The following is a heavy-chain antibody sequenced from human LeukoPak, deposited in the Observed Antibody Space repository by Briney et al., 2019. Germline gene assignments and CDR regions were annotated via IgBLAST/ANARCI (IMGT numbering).Heavy chain of an antibody. Sequence: GDSVTVSCKASGYTFTSYGIRWVRQAPGQGLEWMGWISAYNGNTNYAQKLQGRVTMTTDTSTSTAYMELRSLRSDDTAVYYCARGANSGRFDYWGQGTLVTVSS. CDR3: ARGANSGRFDY. V-gene: IGHV1-18*01. CDR1: GYTFTSYG. CDR2: ISAYNGNT. D-gene: IGHD4/OR15-4a*01. J-gene: IGHJ4*02.